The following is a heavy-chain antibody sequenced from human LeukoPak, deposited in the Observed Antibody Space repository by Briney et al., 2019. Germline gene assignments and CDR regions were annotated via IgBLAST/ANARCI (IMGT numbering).Heavy chain of an antibody. CDR1: GFSFSNYG. Sequence: PGGSLRLSCAASGFSFSNYGMHWVRQAPGKGLEWVAVIWYDGSNKYYADSVKGRFTISRDNSKNTLYLQMNSLRAEDTAVYYCAKDGFCSSTSCYPNHFDYWGQGTLVTVSS. V-gene: IGHV3-30*02. CDR2: IWYDGSNK. J-gene: IGHJ4*02. CDR3: AKDGFCSSTSCYPNHFDY. D-gene: IGHD2-2*01.